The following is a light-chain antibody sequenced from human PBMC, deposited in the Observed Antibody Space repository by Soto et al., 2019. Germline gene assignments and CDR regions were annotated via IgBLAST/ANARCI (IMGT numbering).Light chain of an antibody. CDR2: SNV. J-gene: IGLJ3*02. Sequence: QSVLTQPPSMSGTPGQRVTISCSGGSSNIGSNSVNWYQHLPGTTPKVLIYSNVQRPSGVPDRFSGSKSGTSASLAIRGLQSEDEADYYCAAWDDTLSGTVFGGGTTVTVL. V-gene: IGLV1-44*01. CDR3: AAWDDTLSGTV. CDR1: SSNIGSNS.